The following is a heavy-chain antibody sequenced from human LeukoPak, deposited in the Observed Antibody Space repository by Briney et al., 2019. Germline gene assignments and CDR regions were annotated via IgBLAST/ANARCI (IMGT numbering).Heavy chain of an antibody. D-gene: IGHD3-10*01. CDR1: GGSISSSSYY. Sequence: SETLSLTCTVSGGSISSSSYYWGWIRQPPGKGLECIGTIYYSGTTYYNPSLKSRVTISVDTSKNQFSLKLSSLTAADTAVYYCARHMGYYGSGTYKGGLDYWGQGTLVTVSS. V-gene: IGHV4-39*01. CDR3: ARHMGYYGSGTYKGGLDY. J-gene: IGHJ4*02. CDR2: IYYSGTT.